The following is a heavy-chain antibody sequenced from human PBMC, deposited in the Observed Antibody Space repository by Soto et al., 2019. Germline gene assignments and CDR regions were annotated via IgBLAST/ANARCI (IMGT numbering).Heavy chain of an antibody. D-gene: IGHD3-9*01. CDR3: AKESDILTGYKEVFDY. V-gene: IGHV3-23*01. CDR1: VFTFSSYA. J-gene: IGHJ4*02. Sequence: PVGSLRLSCASSVFTFSSYAMSCVRHAPGKGLEWVSAISGSGGSTYYADSVKGRFTISRDNSKNTLYLQMNSLRAEDTAVYYCAKESDILTGYKEVFDYWGQGTLVTVSS. CDR2: ISGSGGST.